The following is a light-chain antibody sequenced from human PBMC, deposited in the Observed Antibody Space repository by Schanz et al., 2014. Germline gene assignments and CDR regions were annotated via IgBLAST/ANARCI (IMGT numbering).Light chain of an antibody. CDR1: QSFSADY. Sequence: EIVLTQSPGTLSLSPGERATLSCRASQSFSADYLAWYQHKPGRTPRLLVYGPSSRATGVPERFNVSGSGTSFTLTISRRESEDFAIYYCKHYFTSPLTFGGGTNVEVK. CDR2: GPS. CDR3: KHYFTSPLT. J-gene: IGKJ4*01. V-gene: IGKV3-20*01.